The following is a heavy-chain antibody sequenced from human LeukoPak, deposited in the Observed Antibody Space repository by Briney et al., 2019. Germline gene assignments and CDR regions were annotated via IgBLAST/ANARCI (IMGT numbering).Heavy chain of an antibody. Sequence: PSGTLSLTCTVSGGSLSSNYWSWIRQPPGKGLKWIGYIFYSGSTNYNPSLQRRDTISVDTSKNQISLQLSSVTAADTAVYYCARVQPYDAHYYYYIDIWGKGTTVTVSS. V-gene: IGHV4-59*01. CDR2: IFYSGST. CDR3: ARVQPYDAHYYYYIDI. CDR1: GGSLSSNY. J-gene: IGHJ6*03. D-gene: IGHD5-12*01.